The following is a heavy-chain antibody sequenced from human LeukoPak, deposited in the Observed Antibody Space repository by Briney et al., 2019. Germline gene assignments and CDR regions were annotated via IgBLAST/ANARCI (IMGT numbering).Heavy chain of an antibody. D-gene: IGHD6-19*01. V-gene: IGHV3-21*01. CDR2: ISSSSSYI. CDR3: ARARPSGCLDY. J-gene: IGHJ4*02. CDR1: XXXFXXYS. Sequence: NPGGSLRXXXXXXXXXFXXYSMNWVRQAPGKGLEWVSSISSSSSYIYYADSVKGRFTISRDNAKNSLYLQMNSLRAEDTAVYYCARARPSGCLDYWGQGTLVTVSS.